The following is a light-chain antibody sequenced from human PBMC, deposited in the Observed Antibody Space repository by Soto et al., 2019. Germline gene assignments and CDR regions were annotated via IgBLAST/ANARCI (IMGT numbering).Light chain of an antibody. CDR1: STDIGTYKY. J-gene: IGLJ2*01. Sequence: QSALTQPASVSGSPGQSITISCTGTSTDIGTYKYVSWYQQHPGKAPKLVIYDVLNRPSGVSSRFSGSKSGNTASLTISGLQAEDDAEYYCCSYTTSTGVIFGGGTKLTVL. CDR2: DVL. V-gene: IGLV2-14*03. CDR3: CSYTTSTGVI.